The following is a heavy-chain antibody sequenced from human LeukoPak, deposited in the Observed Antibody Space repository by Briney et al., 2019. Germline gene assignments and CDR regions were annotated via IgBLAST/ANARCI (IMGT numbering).Heavy chain of an antibody. Sequence: ASVKVSCKASGGTFSSYAISWVRQAPGQGLEWMGRIIPILGIANYAQKFQGRVTITADKSTSTAYMELSSLRSEDTAVYYCATGPYDIVVVPAASDGAFDIWGQGTMVTVSS. CDR3: ATGPYDIVVVPAASDGAFDI. V-gene: IGHV1-69*04. CDR1: GGTFSSYA. D-gene: IGHD2-2*01. CDR2: IIPILGIA. J-gene: IGHJ3*02.